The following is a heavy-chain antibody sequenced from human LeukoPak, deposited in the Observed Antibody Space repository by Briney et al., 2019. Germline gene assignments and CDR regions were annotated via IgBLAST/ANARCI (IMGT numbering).Heavy chain of an antibody. D-gene: IGHD1-14*01. CDR1: GFSFSNYS. J-gene: IGHJ4*02. CDR2: ICCTGNIV. V-gene: IGHV3-48*02. Sequence: GGSLRLSCVATGFSFSNYSMHWVRQSPGKGLEWVSYICCTGNIVFYAVSVKGRFTISRDNAKHSLFLQLDSLRDEHTAVYYGTNLTNWGQGILVTASS. CDR3: TNLTN.